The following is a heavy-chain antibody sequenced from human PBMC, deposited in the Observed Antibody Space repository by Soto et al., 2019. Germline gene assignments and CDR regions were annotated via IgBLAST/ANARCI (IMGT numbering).Heavy chain of an antibody. D-gene: IGHD2-15*01. CDR1: GGSISSSSYY. CDR3: ARRGRDCSGGSCYYYYYYMDV. Sequence: QLQLQESGPGLVKPSETLSLTCTVSGGSISSSSYYWGWIRQPPGKGLEWIGRIYYSGSTYYNPSLKSRVTISVDTSKNRFSLRLSAVAAADTAVYYCARRGRDCSGGSCYYYYYYMDVWGKGTTVTVSS. V-gene: IGHV4-39*01. CDR2: IYYSGST. J-gene: IGHJ6*03.